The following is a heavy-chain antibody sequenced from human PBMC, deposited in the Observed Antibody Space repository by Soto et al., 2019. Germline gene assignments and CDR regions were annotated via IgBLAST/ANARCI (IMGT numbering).Heavy chain of an antibody. Sequence: SETLSLTCTVSGGSISSSPHYWGWIRQPPGKGLEWIGSIYYSGSTYYNPSLKSRVTISVDTSKNQFSLKLSSVTAADTAVYYCATQEVGGSYVYTFDPWGQGTLVTVSS. CDR2: IYYSGST. D-gene: IGHD1-26*01. J-gene: IGHJ5*02. CDR1: GGSISSSPHY. V-gene: IGHV4-39*01. CDR3: ATQEVGGSYVYTFDP.